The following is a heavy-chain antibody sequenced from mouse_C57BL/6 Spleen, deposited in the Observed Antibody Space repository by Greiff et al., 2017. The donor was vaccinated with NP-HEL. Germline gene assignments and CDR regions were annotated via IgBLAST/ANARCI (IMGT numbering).Heavy chain of an antibody. Sequence: QVQLQQSGAELMKPGASVKLSCKATGYTITGYWIEWVKQRPGHGLEWIGEILPGSGSTNYNEKFKGKATFTADTSSNTAYMQLSSLTTEDSAIYYCARKPRQLRLADYWGQGTTLTVSS. CDR3: ARKPRQLRLADY. J-gene: IGHJ2*01. V-gene: IGHV1-9*01. CDR1: GYTITGYW. CDR2: ILPGSGST. D-gene: IGHD3-2*02.